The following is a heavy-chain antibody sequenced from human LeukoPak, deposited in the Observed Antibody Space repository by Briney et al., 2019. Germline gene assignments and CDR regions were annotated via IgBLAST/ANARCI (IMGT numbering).Heavy chain of an antibody. CDR2: IYHSGST. Sequence: SQTLSLTCAVSGGSSSRGGYSWSWIRQPPGKGLEWIGYIYHSGSTYYNPSLKSRVTISVDRSKNQFSLKLSSVTAADTAVYYCAREGRSSTSCYFDYWGQGTLVTVSS. V-gene: IGHV4-30-2*01. J-gene: IGHJ4*02. CDR3: AREGRSSTSCYFDY. D-gene: IGHD2-2*01. CDR1: GGSSSRGGYS.